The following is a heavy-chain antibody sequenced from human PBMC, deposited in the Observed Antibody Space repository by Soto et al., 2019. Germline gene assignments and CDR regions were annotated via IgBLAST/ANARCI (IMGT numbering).Heavy chain of an antibody. D-gene: IGHD1-7*01. CDR2: ISSSSSYI. CDR3: ARGDNGNYRLDY. CDR1: GFTFSSYS. Sequence: VGSLRLSCAASGFTFSSYSMNWVRQAPGKGLEWVSSISSSSSYIYYADSVKGRFTISRDNAKNSLYLQMNSLRAEDTAVYYCARGDNGNYRLDYWGQGTLVTVSS. J-gene: IGHJ4*02. V-gene: IGHV3-21*01.